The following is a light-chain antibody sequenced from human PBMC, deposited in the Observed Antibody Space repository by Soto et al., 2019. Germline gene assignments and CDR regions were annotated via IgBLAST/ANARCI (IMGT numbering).Light chain of an antibody. J-gene: IGKJ1*01. CDR3: QQYGSSGT. CDR1: QRVLYSSNNKNY. CDR2: WAS. V-gene: IGKV4-1*01. Sequence: DIVMTQSPDSLAVSLGERATINCKSSQRVLYSSNNKNYLAWYQQKPGQPPKLLIYWASTLKSGVPSRFSGSGSGTDFTLTIRRLEPEDFAVYYCQQYGSSGTFGQGTKVDIK.